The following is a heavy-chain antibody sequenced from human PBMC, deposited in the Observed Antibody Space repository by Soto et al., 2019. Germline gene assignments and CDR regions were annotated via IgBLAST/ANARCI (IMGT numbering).Heavy chain of an antibody. D-gene: IGHD6-13*01. J-gene: IGHJ4*02. CDR1: GYTFTTYG. V-gene: IGHV1-18*04. CDR2: ISTSNGDT. CDR3: ARDSAAHGPVFDY. Sequence: ASVKVSCKASGYTFTTYGISWVRQAPGQGLEWMAWISTSNGDTHYAQKVQDRVSMTTDRFTSTAYMELRSLRSDDTAIYYCARDSAAHGPVFDYWGQGTLVTVSS.